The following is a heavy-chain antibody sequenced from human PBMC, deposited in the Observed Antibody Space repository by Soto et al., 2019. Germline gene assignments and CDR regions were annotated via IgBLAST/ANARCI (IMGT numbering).Heavy chain of an antibody. J-gene: IGHJ5*02. CDR1: GGSISSRSHY. V-gene: IGHV4-39*01. D-gene: IGHD3-22*01. Sequence: SETLSLTCIVSGGSISSRSHYWGWVRQPPGTGLEWIGSIYYSGSTDYNPSLKSRVTISVDTSKSQFSLKLSSVTAADMAVYYCARHCDDTSGYYLNWFAPWGQGTLVTVSS. CDR3: ARHCDDTSGYYLNWFAP. CDR2: IYYSGST.